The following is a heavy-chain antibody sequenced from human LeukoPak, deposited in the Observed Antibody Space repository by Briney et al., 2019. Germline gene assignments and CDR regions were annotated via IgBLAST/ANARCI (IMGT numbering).Heavy chain of an antibody. CDR1: EFGFSDYY. Sequence: GGALRLSCAASEFGFSDYYMSWVRQAPGKGLEWVSYISSGGDTKYYADSVKGRFTISRDNAKNSLYLQMNNLRAEDTAVYYCAREMGGDYGSGTFFDLWGQGNMVTVSS. V-gene: IGHV3-11*01. J-gene: IGHJ4*02. D-gene: IGHD3-10*01. CDR2: ISSGGDTK. CDR3: AREMGGDYGSGTFFDL.